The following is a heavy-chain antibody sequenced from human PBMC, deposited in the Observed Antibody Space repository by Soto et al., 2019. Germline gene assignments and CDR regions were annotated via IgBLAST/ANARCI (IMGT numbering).Heavy chain of an antibody. CDR3: VCHFNARGAGQFPH. CDR2: MSRSWST. J-gene: IGHJ1*01. Sequence: PWETLSLTCAVSGGSMNTNTYYWGWMRQPPGKGLEWIGSMSRSWSTHYNPSLKSRLTISLDMSKNHFSLALRSVTAADTAVFYCVCHFNARGAGQFPHWGQGTPVTVSS. CDR1: GGSMNTNTYY. D-gene: IGHD3-3*02. V-gene: IGHV4-39*02.